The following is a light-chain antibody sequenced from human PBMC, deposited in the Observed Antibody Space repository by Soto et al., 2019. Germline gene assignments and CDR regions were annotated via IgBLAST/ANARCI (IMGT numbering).Light chain of an antibody. Sequence: QLVLTQPPSASGTPGQRVTISCSGSSSNIGSNTVNWYQQLPGTAPKLLMYRSNHRPSGVPDRFSGSKSGTSASLAISGLQSEDEADYYCASWDDSLNGVVFGGGTKVTV. CDR2: RSN. V-gene: IGLV1-44*01. CDR1: SSNIGSNT. CDR3: ASWDDSLNGVV. J-gene: IGLJ3*02.